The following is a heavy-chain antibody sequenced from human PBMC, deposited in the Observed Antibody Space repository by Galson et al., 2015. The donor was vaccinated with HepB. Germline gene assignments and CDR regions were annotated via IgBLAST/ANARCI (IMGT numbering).Heavy chain of an antibody. J-gene: IGHJ4*02. CDR2: ISYDGSNK. D-gene: IGHD3-9*01. Sequence: SLRLSCAASGFTFSSYAMHWVRQAPGKGLEWVAVISYDGSNKYYADSVKGRFTISRDNSKNTLYLQMNSLRAEDTAVYYCARDDGSDFDCLDYWGQGTLVTVSS. CDR3: ARDDGSDFDCLDY. CDR1: GFTFSSYA. V-gene: IGHV3-30-3*01.